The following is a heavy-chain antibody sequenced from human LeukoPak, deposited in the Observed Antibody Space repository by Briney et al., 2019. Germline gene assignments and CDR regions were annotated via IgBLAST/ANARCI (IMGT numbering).Heavy chain of an antibody. Sequence: PSETLSLTCTVSGGSISSSSYYWGWIRQPPGKGLEWIGSIYYSGSTYYNPSLKSRVTISVDTSKNQFSLKLSSVTAADTAVYYCATTGQWLVHNWFDPWGQGTLVTVSS. D-gene: IGHD6-19*01. CDR1: GGSISSSSYY. V-gene: IGHV4-39*01. J-gene: IGHJ5*02. CDR2: IYYSGST. CDR3: ATTGQWLVHNWFDP.